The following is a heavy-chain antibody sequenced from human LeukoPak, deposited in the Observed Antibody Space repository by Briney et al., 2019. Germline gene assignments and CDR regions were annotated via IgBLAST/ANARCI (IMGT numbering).Heavy chain of an antibody. V-gene: IGHV3-48*03. CDR3: ARGSSYYGSGSPDY. Sequence: EGSLRLSCAASGFTFSSYEMNWVRQAPGKGLEWVSYISSSGYTIYYEDSVKGRFTISRDNAKNSLYLQMNSLRAEDTAVYYCARGSSYYGSGSPDYWGQGTLVTVSS. D-gene: IGHD3-10*01. J-gene: IGHJ4*02. CDR2: ISSSGYTI. CDR1: GFTFSSYE.